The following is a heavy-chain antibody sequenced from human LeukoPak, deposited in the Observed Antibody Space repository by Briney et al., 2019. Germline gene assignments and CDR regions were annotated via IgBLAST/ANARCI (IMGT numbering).Heavy chain of an antibody. CDR2: ISFHGTDS. D-gene: IGHD2-2*02. CDR1: GFTFISYA. V-gene: IGHV3-30*04. J-gene: IGHJ6*03. Sequence: GGSLRLSCAASGFTFISYAIHWVRQAPGKGLEWVAVISFHGTDSFYADSVKGRFTISRDNAKNSLYLQMNSLRAEDTAVYYCARDQRYCSSTSCHNWSMDVWGKGTTVTVSS. CDR3: ARDQRYCSSTSCHNWSMDV.